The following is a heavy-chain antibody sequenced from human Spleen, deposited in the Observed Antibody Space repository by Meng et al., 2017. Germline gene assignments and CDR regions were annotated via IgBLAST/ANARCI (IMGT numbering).Heavy chain of an antibody. V-gene: IGHV3-15*01. CDR1: GFIFTDSR. CDR3: SNGGYKNGSDY. Sequence: EAQLVESGGGLVRPGGSLSVSCAASGFIFTDSRMNWVRQAPGKGLEWVGRIKSKNDGGATDYAAPVKGRFTISRDDSKNTLYLQMNSLKTEDTAVYYCSNGGYKNGSDYWGQGTLVTVSS. CDR2: IKSKNDGGAT. J-gene: IGHJ4*02. D-gene: IGHD5-18*01.